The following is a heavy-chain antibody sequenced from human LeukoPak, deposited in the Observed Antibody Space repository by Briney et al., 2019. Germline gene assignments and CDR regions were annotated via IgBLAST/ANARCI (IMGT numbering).Heavy chain of an antibody. Sequence: ASVKVSCKASGYTFTDYYIHWVRQAPGQGLEWMGRINPSSGGTNYAQKFQGRVTMTRDTSISTAYMELSRLRFDDTAVFYCARDYSRGHSYGADYWGQGTLVTVSS. D-gene: IGHD5-18*01. CDR3: ARDYSRGHSYGADY. CDR2: INPSSGGT. J-gene: IGHJ4*02. V-gene: IGHV1-2*06. CDR1: GYTFTDYY.